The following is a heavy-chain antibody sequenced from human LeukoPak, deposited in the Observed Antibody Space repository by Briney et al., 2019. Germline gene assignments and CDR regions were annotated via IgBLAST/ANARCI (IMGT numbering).Heavy chain of an antibody. V-gene: IGHV3-30-3*01. Sequence: GGSLRLSCAASGFTFSNYAMYWVRQAPGKGPEWVAVISYDGSNKYHADSVKGRFTISRDNSKNTLYLQMSSLRAEDTAVYCCATHFYDSSGYYSPDYWGQGTLVTVSS. CDR2: ISYDGSNK. D-gene: IGHD3-22*01. J-gene: IGHJ4*02. CDR1: GFTFSNYA. CDR3: ATHFYDSSGYYSPDY.